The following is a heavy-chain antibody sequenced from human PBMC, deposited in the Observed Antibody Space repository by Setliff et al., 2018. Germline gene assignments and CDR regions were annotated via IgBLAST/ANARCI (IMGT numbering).Heavy chain of an antibody. CDR3: ARVRVFQGYYEFDH. D-gene: IGHD3-3*01. CDR1: GDSISSSSYN. V-gene: IGHV4-39*07. Sequence: ASETLSLTCSLSGDSISSSSYNWGWIRQSPGKGLEWIGNIYYNGDTNRNPSLKSRVTVSVDTSRDQFSLSMSSVTAADTAIYYCARVRVFQGYYEFDHWGQGTLVTVSS. CDR2: IYYNGDT. J-gene: IGHJ4*02.